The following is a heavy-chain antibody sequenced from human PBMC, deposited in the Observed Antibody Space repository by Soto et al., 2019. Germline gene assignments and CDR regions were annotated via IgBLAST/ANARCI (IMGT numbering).Heavy chain of an antibody. V-gene: IGHV4-30-2*01. Sequence: QLQLQESGSGLVKPSQTLSLTCAVSGGSISSGGYSWSWIRQPPGKGLECIGFIYHSGSTYYNPSLKSRVTISVDRSKNQFSLKLSSVTAADTAVYYCARDSGSSGYSLNFWGQGTLVTVSS. CDR1: GGSISSGGYS. CDR3: ARDSGSSGYSLNF. D-gene: IGHD3-22*01. CDR2: IYHSGST. J-gene: IGHJ4*02.